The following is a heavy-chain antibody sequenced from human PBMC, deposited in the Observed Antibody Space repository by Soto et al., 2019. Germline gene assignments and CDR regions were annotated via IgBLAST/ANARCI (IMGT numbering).Heavy chain of an antibody. V-gene: IGHV1-18*01. D-gene: IGHD3-22*01. CDR2: ISVYNGNT. CDR1: GFTFTSSV. CDR3: ARPMYYYDSSGQPHYYYYGMDV. J-gene: IGHJ6*02. Sequence: ASVKVSCKGSGFTFTSSVVHWVRQARGQRLEWIGWISVYNGNTNYAQKLQGRVTITTDTSTSTAYMELRSLRSDDTAVYYCARPMYYYDSSGQPHYYYYGMDVWGQGTTVTVSS.